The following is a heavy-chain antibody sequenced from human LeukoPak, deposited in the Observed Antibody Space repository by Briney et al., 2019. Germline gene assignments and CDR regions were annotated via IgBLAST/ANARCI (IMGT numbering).Heavy chain of an antibody. V-gene: IGHV4-39*01. Sequence: IPSETLSLTCTVSGGSISSSSYYWGWIRQPPGKGLEWIGSIYYSGSTYYNPSLKSRVTISVDTSKNQFSLKLSSVTTADTAVYYCASRRITMIVVGPRVAFDIWGQGTMVTVSS. D-gene: IGHD3-22*01. CDR1: GGSISSSSYY. CDR2: IYYSGST. J-gene: IGHJ3*02. CDR3: ASRRITMIVVGPRVAFDI.